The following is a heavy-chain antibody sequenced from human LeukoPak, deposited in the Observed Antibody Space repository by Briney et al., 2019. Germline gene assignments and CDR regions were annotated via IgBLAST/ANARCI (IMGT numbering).Heavy chain of an antibody. CDR1: GFTFSSYG. Sequence: GRSLRLSCAASGFTFSSYGMHWVRQAPGKGLEWVVVISYDGSNKYYADSVKGRFTISRDNSKNTLYLQMNSLRAEDTAVYYCAKRKNAYVEMATIGAFDIWGQGTIVTVSS. D-gene: IGHD5-24*01. J-gene: IGHJ3*02. CDR2: ISYDGSNK. CDR3: AKRKNAYVEMATIGAFDI. V-gene: IGHV3-30*18.